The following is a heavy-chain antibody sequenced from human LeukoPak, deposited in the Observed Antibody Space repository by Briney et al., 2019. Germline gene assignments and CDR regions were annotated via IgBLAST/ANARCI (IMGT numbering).Heavy chain of an antibody. D-gene: IGHD1-1*01. CDR2: IRSKAYGGTT. J-gene: IGHJ6*04. CDR3: TRDARYNWNDYYYYGMDV. Sequence: PGRSLRLSCTASGFTFGDYAMSWVRQAPGKGLEWVGFIRSKAYGGTTEYAASAKGRFTISRDDSKSIAYLQMNSLKTEDTAVYYCTRDARYNWNDYYYYGMDVWGKGTTVTVSS. V-gene: IGHV3-49*04. CDR1: GFTFGDYA.